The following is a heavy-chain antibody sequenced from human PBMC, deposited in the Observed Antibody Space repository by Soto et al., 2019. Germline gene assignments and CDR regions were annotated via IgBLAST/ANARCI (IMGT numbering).Heavy chain of an antibody. Sequence: SETLSLTCTVSGGSISSGGYYWSWIRQHPGKGLEWIGYIYYSGSTYYNPSLKSRVTISVDTSKNQFSLKLSSVTAADTAVYYCARGLTYYYDSSGYYSAIDYWGQGTLVTVSS. CDR2: IYYSGST. CDR3: ARGLTYYYDSSGYYSAIDY. V-gene: IGHV4-31*03. D-gene: IGHD3-22*01. J-gene: IGHJ4*02. CDR1: GGSISSGGYY.